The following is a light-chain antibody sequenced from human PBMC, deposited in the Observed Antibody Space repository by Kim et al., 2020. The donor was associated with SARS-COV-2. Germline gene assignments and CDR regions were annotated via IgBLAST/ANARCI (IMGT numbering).Light chain of an antibody. CDR3: QQSYSTPPWT. CDR2: AAS. CDR1: QSISSY. J-gene: IGKJ1*01. V-gene: IGKV1-39*01. Sequence: VGDRLTSTCRATQSISSYLNWYHKKPGKAPKLLIYAASSLQSGVPSRFSGSGSGTDFTLTISSLQPEDFATYYCQQSYSTPPWTFGQGTKVDIK.